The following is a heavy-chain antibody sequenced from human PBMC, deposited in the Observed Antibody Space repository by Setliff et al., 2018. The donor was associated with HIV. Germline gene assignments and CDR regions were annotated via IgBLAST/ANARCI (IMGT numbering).Heavy chain of an antibody. CDR1: GVSTSSSTYY. J-gene: IGHJ3*02. CDR2: IFYTGST. CDR3: AREGTYSGTYWVRRVASFDI. V-gene: IGHV4-39*02. D-gene: IGHD1-26*01. Sequence: PSETLSLTCSVSGVSTSSSTYYWGWIRQPPGKGLEWIGYIFYTGSTYYNPSLKSRVTISVDTSKNHFSLRLSHVTAADTAVYYCAREGTYSGTYWVRRVASFDIWGQGTMVTVSS.